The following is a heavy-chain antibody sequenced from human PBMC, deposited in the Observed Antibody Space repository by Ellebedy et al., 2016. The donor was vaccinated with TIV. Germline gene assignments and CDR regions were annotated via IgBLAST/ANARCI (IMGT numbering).Heavy chain of an antibody. D-gene: IGHD3-22*01. CDR1: GFTFSSYS. CDR3: ARDYYDSSGYYPDY. V-gene: IGHV3-48*04. Sequence: GESLKISCAASGFTFSSYSMNWVRQAPGKGLEWVSYISSSSSTIYYADSVKGRFTISRDNAKNSLYLQMNSLRAEDTAVYYCARDYYDSSGYYPDYWGQGTLVTVSS. J-gene: IGHJ4*02. CDR2: ISSSSSTI.